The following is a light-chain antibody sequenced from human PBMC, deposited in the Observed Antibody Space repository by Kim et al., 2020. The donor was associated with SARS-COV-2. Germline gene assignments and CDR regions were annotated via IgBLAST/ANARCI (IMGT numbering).Light chain of an antibody. CDR3: ATHDESQVV. J-gene: IGLJ3*02. V-gene: IGLV1-44*01. CDR2: GDD. Sequence: QSVLTQPPSASGTPGQRVTIFCSGSISNIGSNTVTCYQQLPGAAPKLLIYGDDLRPPRVPDRFSGSKSGTSASLAISGLQSEDEADYYCATHDESQVVFCGGTQLTVL. CDR1: ISNIGSNT.